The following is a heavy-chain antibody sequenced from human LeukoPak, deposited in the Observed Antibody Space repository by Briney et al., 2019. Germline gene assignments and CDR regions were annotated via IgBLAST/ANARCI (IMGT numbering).Heavy chain of an antibody. CDR1: GFTVSSNY. CDR2: IYSGGST. V-gene: IGHV3-66*01. Sequence: GGSLRLSCAAAGFTVSSNYMSWVRQAPGKGLEWVSVIYSGGSTYYADSVKGRFTISRDNSKNTLYLQMNSLKAEDTAVYYCARDPDGYRQGHHFDYWGQGTLVTVSS. D-gene: IGHD5-18*01. CDR3: ARDPDGYRQGHHFDY. J-gene: IGHJ4*02.